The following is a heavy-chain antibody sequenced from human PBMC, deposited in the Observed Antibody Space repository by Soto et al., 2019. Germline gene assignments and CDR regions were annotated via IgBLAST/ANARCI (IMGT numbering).Heavy chain of an antibody. CDR3: ATGAFCCYQH. CDR2: LYSGGST. J-gene: IGHJ1*01. D-gene: IGHD3-3*02. CDR1: GFTVSSNY. Sequence: EVQLVESGGALVQPGGSLRLSCAASGFTVSSNYMTWVRQAPGKGLEWVSILYSGGSTYYADSVKGRFTISRHNSKNTVYLQMDSLRTEDTAVYYCATGAFCCYQHWGQGTLVTVSS. V-gene: IGHV3-53*04.